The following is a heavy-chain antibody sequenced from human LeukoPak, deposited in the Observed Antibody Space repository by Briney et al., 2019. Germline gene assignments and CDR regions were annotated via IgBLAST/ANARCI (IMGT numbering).Heavy chain of an antibody. CDR1: GGTFSGYA. Sequence: GASVKVSCKASGGTFSGYAISWVRQAPGQGLEWMGGIIPIFGTANYAQKFQGRVTITADESTSTAYMELSSLRSEDTAVYYCAWRDLPTQLDYWGQGTLVTVSS. CDR3: AWRDLPTQLDY. CDR2: IIPIFGTA. V-gene: IGHV1-69*13. J-gene: IGHJ4*02.